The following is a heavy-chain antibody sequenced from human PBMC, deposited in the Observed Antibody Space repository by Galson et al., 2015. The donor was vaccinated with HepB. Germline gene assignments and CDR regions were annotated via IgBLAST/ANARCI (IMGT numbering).Heavy chain of an antibody. Sequence: SLRLSCAASGFTFSDYSMNWVRQAPGKGLEWVSSISSSTNYIYYADSVKGRFTISRDNANNSLYLQMNSLRAEDTAVYYCARDKYYDILTGYYRNYYGLDVWGQGTPVTVSS. CDR1: GFTFSDYS. CDR3: ARDKYYDILTGYYRNYYGLDV. V-gene: IGHV3-21*01. D-gene: IGHD3-9*01. CDR2: ISSSTNYI. J-gene: IGHJ6*02.